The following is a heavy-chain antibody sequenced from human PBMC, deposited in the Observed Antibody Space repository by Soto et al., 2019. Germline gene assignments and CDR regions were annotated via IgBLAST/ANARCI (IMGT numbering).Heavy chain of an antibody. V-gene: IGHV4-59*08. J-gene: IGHJ4*02. D-gene: IGHD1-7*01. Sequence: SETLSLTCTASGGSISSYYWSWIRQPPGKGLEWIGYIYYSGSTNYNPSLKSRVTISVDTSKNQFSLKLSSVPAADTAVYYCARRWGTGGTKFDYWGQGTLVTVSS. CDR1: GGSISSYY. CDR2: IYYSGST. CDR3: ARRWGTGGTKFDY.